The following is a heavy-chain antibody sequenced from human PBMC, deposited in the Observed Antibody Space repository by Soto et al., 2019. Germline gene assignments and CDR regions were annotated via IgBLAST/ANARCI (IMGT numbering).Heavy chain of an antibody. D-gene: IGHD6-6*01. CDR1: GGSVSSGGNY. J-gene: IGHJ4*02. CDR2: VHDTGTT. Sequence: QLQLQESGPGLVKPSETLSLTCAVSGGSVSSGGNYWGWIRQSPGKGLEWIGSVHDTGTTHYNPXXXXXXXIXXXXXXNQFSLNVNSVTAADTAVYYCARGLSSPSAAGVWGQGTLVTVSS. CDR3: ARGLSSPSAAGV. V-gene: IGHV4-39*01.